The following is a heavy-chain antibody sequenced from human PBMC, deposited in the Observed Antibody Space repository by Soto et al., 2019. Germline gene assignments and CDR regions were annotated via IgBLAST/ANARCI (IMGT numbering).Heavy chain of an antibody. D-gene: IGHD6-13*01. Sequence: EVQLVESGGGLVQPGGSLRLSCAASGFTFSSYEMNWVRQAPGKGLEWVSYISSSGSTIYYADSVKGRFTISRDNAKNSLYLQMNSLRAEDTAVYYCARQSTGYSSSWYLSTYYYYGMDVWGQGTTVTVSS. CDR2: ISSSGSTI. CDR1: GFTFSSYE. J-gene: IGHJ6*02. CDR3: ARQSTGYSSSWYLSTYYYYGMDV. V-gene: IGHV3-48*03.